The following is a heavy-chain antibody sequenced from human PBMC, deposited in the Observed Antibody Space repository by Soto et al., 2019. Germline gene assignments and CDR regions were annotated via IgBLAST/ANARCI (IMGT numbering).Heavy chain of an antibody. CDR2: ISSSSSTI. Sequence: GSLRLSCAASGFTFSSYSMNWVRQAPGKGLEWVSYISSSSSTIYYADSVKGRFTISRENAKNSLYLQMNSLRDEDTAVYYCARESSSGWYRGDFDYWGQGTLVTVSS. V-gene: IGHV3-48*02. CDR1: GFTFSSYS. CDR3: ARESSSGWYRGDFDY. J-gene: IGHJ4*02. D-gene: IGHD6-19*01.